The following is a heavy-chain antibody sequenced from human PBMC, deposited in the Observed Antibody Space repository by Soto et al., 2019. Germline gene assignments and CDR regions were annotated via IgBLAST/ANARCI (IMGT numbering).Heavy chain of an antibody. V-gene: IGHV4-59*01. D-gene: IGHD1-20*01. CDR1: GVSITNYY. Sequence: SETLSLTCSVSGVSITNYYWTWIRHSPGKGLEWIGYVYHTGNTYYNPSLRSRVTISLDTSKNQVSLRLRSVTAADTAVYYCAREQYNWKLWGQGTLVT. J-gene: IGHJ4*02. CDR3: AREQYNWKL. CDR2: VYHTGNT.